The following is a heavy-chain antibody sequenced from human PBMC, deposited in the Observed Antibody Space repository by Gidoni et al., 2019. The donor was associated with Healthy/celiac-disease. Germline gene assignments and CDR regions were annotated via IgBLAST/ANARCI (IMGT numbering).Heavy chain of an antibody. CDR3: ARGHRGYSYDVFDY. Sequence: QVQLQQWGAGLLKPSETLSLTCAVYGGSFSGYYWSWIRQPPGKGLEWIGEINHSGSTNYNPSLKSRVTISVDTSKNQFSLKLSSVTAADTAVYYCARGHRGYSYDVFDYWGQGTLVTVSS. D-gene: IGHD5-18*01. J-gene: IGHJ4*02. V-gene: IGHV4-34*01. CDR1: GGSFSGYY. CDR2: INHSGST.